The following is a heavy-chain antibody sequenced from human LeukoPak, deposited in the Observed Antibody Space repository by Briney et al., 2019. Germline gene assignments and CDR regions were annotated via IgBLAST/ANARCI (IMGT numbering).Heavy chain of an antibody. CDR2: INHSGST. CDR3: ARGLPGQQLGFWYYYGMDV. Sequence: SETLSLTCAVYGGSFSGYYWSWIRQPPGKGLEWIGEINHSGSTNYNPSLKSRVTISVDTSKNQFSLKLSSVTAADTAVYYCARGLPGQQLGFWYYYGMDVWGQGTTVTVSS. D-gene: IGHD6-13*01. CDR1: GGSFSGYY. J-gene: IGHJ6*02. V-gene: IGHV4-34*01.